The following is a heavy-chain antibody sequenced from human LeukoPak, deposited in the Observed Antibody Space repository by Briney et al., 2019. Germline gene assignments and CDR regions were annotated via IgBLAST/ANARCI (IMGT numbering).Heavy chain of an antibody. CDR1: GYTFTGYY. D-gene: IGHD3-10*01. V-gene: IGHV1-2*02. CDR3: ARGPTYYYGSGAYWFDP. J-gene: IGHJ5*01. CDR2: INPNSGGT. Sequence: GASVKVSCKASGYTFTGYYMHWVRQAPGQGLEWMGWINPNSGGTNYAQKFQGRVTMTRDTSISTAYMELSRLRSDDTAVYYCARGPTYYYGSGAYWFDPWGQGTMVTVSS.